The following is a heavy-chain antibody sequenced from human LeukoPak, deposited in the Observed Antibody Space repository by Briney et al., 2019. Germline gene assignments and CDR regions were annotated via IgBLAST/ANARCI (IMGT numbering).Heavy chain of an antibody. CDR3: ARRNYYDSSGYSAGEY. CDR1: GGSISSGDYY. Sequence: SQTLSLTCTVSGGSISSGDYYWSWIRQPPGKGLEWIGYIYYSGSTYYNPSLKSRVTISVDTSKNQFSLKLSSVTAADTAVYYCARRNYYDSSGYSAGEYWGQGTLVTVSS. CDR2: IYYSGST. V-gene: IGHV4-30-4*08. J-gene: IGHJ4*02. D-gene: IGHD3-22*01.